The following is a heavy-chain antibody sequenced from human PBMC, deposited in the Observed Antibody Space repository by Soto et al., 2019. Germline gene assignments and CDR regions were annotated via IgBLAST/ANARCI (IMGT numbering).Heavy chain of an antibody. CDR3: AGDDYYDSSGYCPFGY. CDR2: IYDSGST. V-gene: IGHV4-31*01. J-gene: IGHJ4*02. CDR1: GGSISSRGYY. Sequence: SESLSLTCTVSGGSISSRGYYWSWIRQHPGKGLEGIGYIYDSGSTYYNPSLKRPVTISVDTSQNKFSRKPSSVTAAASVAVCCAGDDYYDSSGYCPFGYWGQGTLVTVSS. D-gene: IGHD3-22*01.